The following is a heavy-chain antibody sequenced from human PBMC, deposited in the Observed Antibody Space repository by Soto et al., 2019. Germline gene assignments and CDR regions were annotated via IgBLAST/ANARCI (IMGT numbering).Heavy chain of an antibody. CDR2: IKQDGSEK. J-gene: IGHJ6*03. D-gene: IGHD3-9*01. V-gene: IGHV3-7*01. Sequence: GGSLRLSCAASGFTFSNYWMSWVRQAPGKGLEWVANIKQDGSEKYYVDSVKGRFTISRDNAKNSLYLQMNSLRAEDTAVYYCARVGEHYDILTGYYLPDYYYYMDVWGKGTTVTVSS. CDR3: ARVGEHYDILTGYYLPDYYYYMDV. CDR1: GFTFSNYW.